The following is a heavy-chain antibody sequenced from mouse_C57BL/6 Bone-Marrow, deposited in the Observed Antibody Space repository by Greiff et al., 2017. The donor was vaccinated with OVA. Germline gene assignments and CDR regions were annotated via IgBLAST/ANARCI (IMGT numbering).Heavy chain of an antibody. CDR3: ARHEGLMGYPLDY. CDR2: IYPRSGNT. CDR1: GYTFTSYG. J-gene: IGHJ2*01. V-gene: IGHV1-81*01. D-gene: IGHD2-3*01. Sequence: QVQLQQSGAELARPGASVKLSCKASGYTFTSYGISWVKQRTGQGLEWIGEIYPRSGNTYYNEKFKGKATLTADKSSSTAYMELSRLTSEDSAVYFCARHEGLMGYPLDYWGQGTTLTVSS.